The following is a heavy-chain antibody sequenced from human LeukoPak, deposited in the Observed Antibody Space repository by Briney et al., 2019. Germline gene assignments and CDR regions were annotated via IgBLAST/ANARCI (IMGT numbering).Heavy chain of an antibody. CDR3: ARAGGYSGYDAPYYFDY. D-gene: IGHD5-12*01. Sequence: ASVKVSCKASGYTFTGYYMHWVRQAPGQGLEWMGWINPNSGGTNYAQKFQGRVTMTRDTFISTAYMELSRLRSDDTAVYYCARAGGYSGYDAPYYFDYWGQGTLVTVSS. V-gene: IGHV1-2*02. CDR2: INPNSGGT. J-gene: IGHJ4*02. CDR1: GYTFTGYY.